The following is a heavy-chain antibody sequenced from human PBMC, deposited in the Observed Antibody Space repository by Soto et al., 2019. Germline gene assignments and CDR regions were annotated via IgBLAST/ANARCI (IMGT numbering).Heavy chain of an antibody. CDR1: GGSFSGYY. Sequence: QVQLKQWGAGLLKPSETLSLTCAVYGGSFSGYYWSWIRQPPGKGLEWSVEINHSGSTNYNPSLKSRVTISVDMSMNQFSLKLSSVTAADTAVYYCARGRIAAAGTSQKNWFVPWGQEPLVTVSS. J-gene: IGHJ5*02. CDR3: ARGRIAAAGTSQKNWFVP. D-gene: IGHD6-13*01. CDR2: INHSGST. V-gene: IGHV4-34*01.